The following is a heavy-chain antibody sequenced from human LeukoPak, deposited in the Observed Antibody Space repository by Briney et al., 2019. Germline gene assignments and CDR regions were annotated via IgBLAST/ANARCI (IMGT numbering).Heavy chain of an antibody. J-gene: IGHJ4*02. V-gene: IGHV4-34*01. CDR3: ARGRGIAAAGGNFDY. CDR2: INHSGST. CDR1: GGSFSGYY. Sequence: PSETLSLTCAVYGGSFSGYYWSWIRQPPGQGLEWIGEINHSGSTNYNPSLKSRGTISVDTSKHQFSLKLSSVTAADTAVYDCARGRGIAAAGGNFDYWGQGTLVTVSS. D-gene: IGHD6-13*01.